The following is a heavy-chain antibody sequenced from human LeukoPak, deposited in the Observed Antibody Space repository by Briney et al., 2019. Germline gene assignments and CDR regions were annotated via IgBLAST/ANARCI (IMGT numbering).Heavy chain of an antibody. CDR1: GFTFSNYG. D-gene: IGHD2-21*01. V-gene: IGHV3-74*01. CDR2: IKSDGSST. J-gene: IGHJ3*02. CDR3: TRILVGRNRAFDI. Sequence: GGSLRLSCAASGFTFSNYGVHWVRQAPGKGLVWVSRIKSDGSSTNYADSVKGRFTSSRDSANYTRDRPLNRLRAEDTAMYYCTRILVGRNRAFDIWGQGTMATVSS.